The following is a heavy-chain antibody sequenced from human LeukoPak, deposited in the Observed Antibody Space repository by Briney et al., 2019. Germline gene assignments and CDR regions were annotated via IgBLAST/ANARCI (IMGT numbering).Heavy chain of an antibody. CDR3: TTGQWLVRNY. V-gene: IGHV3-15*01. D-gene: IGHD6-19*01. CDR2: INSKTDGGTT. CDR1: GFTLSNAW. Sequence: GGSLRLSCAASGFTLSNAWMTWVRQAPGKGLEWVGRINSKTDGGTTHYAAPVKGRFTISRDDSKNTVYLQMNSLKTEDTAVYYCTTGQWLVRNYWGQGTLVIVSS. J-gene: IGHJ4*02.